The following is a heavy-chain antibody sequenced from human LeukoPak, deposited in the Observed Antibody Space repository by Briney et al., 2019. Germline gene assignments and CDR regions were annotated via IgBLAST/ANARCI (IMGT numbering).Heavy chain of an antibody. CDR3: AREGYCSGGSCTRYYYYGMDV. D-gene: IGHD2-15*01. Sequence: ASVTVSCKASGYTLTGYYMHWVRQAPGQGLEWMGWINPNSGGTNYAQKFQGRVTMTRDTSISTAYMELSRLRSDDTAVYYCAREGYCSGGSCTRYYYYGMDVWGQGTTVTVSS. CDR2: INPNSGGT. V-gene: IGHV1-2*02. J-gene: IGHJ6*02. CDR1: GYTLTGYY.